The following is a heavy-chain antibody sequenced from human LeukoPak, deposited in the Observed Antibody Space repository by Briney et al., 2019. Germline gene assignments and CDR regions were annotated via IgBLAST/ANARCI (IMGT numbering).Heavy chain of an antibody. V-gene: IGHV4-30-4*01. Sequence: SETLSLTCTLSGGSISRGGNYCSWIRPPPGKGLEWIGYIYYSGSTYYNPSLKCRVTISVDATKTQISLKLSCVAAADTAVYYSAIQKRIASAVTWCEPRGERTLVTVSS. CDR1: GGSISRGGNY. CDR3: AIQKRIASAVTWCEP. D-gene: IGHD6-13*01. J-gene: IGHJ5*02. CDR2: IYYSGST.